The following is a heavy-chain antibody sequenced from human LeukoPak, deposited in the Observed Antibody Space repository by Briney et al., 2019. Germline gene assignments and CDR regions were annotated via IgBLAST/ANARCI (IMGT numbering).Heavy chain of an antibody. V-gene: IGHV4-4*02. CDR3: ARRVPAASGGGFDI. D-gene: IGHD2-2*01. CDR1: GGSISSSNW. CDR2: INNVGST. J-gene: IGHJ3*02. Sequence: PSGTLSLTCAVSGGSISSSNWWSWVRQPPGKGLEWIGYINNVGSTKYNPSFSSRVTISIATSRDQFSLKLTSVTASDTGVYYCARRVPAASGGGFDIWGQGTVVTVSS.